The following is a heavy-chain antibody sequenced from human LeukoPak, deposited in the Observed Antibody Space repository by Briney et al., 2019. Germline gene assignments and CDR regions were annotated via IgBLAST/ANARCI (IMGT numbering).Heavy chain of an antibody. CDR2: IYSGGST. J-gene: IGHJ4*02. CDR1: GFTVSSNY. Sequence: GGSLRLSCAASGFTVSSNYMSWVRQAPGKGLEWVSVIYSGGSTCYADSVKGRFTISRDNSKNTLYLQMNSLRAEDTAVYYCARGTPWLRTGPFDYWGQGTLVTVSS. CDR3: ARGTPWLRTGPFDY. D-gene: IGHD3/OR15-3a*01. V-gene: IGHV3-66*01.